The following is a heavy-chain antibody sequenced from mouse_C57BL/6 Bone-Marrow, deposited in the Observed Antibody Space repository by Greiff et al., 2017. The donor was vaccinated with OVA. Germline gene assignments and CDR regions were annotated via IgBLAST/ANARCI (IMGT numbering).Heavy chain of an antibody. V-gene: IGHV7-3*01. CDR1: GFTFTDYY. CDR3: ARSGAWFAY. Sequence: EVQRVESGGGLVQPGGSLSLSCAASGFTFTDYYMSWVRQPPGKALEWLGFIRNKANGYTTEYSASVKGRFTISRDNSQSILYLQMNALRAEDSATYYCARSGAWFAYWGQGTLVTVSA. CDR2: IRNKANGYTT. J-gene: IGHJ3*01.